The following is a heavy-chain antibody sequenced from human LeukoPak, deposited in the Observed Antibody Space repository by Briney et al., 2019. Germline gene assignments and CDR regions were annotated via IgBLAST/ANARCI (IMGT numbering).Heavy chain of an antibody. V-gene: IGHV4-39*01. CDR1: GGSISSSSYY. CDR2: IYYSGNT. J-gene: IGHJ5*02. D-gene: IGHD3-22*01. CDR3: ARRWYYDSSGYYYAWFDP. Sequence: SEALSFTCTVSGGSISSSSYYGGWIRQPPGKGLEWIGNIYYSGNTYYNPSLKSRVTISVDTSKNQFSLKLSSVTAADTAVYYCARRWYYDSSGYYYAWFDPWGQGTLVTVSS.